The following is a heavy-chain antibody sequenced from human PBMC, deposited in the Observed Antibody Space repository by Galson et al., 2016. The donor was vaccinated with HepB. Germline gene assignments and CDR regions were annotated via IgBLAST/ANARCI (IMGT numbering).Heavy chain of an antibody. CDR1: GLNFNNYA. J-gene: IGHJ5*02. CDR2: ISGSGVSP. Sequence: SLRLSCAASGLNFNNYAMTWVRQAPGKGLEWVSSISGSGVSPYLADSVKGRFTISRDNTYNTLSLQMNNLRDEDTARYFCVYSAGWSPFRSWGQGTQVTVSS. V-gene: IGHV3-23*01. CDR3: VYSAGWSPFRS. D-gene: IGHD6-19*01.